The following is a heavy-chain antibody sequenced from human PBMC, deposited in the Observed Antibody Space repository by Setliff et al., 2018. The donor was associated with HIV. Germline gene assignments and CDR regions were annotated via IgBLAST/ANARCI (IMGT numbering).Heavy chain of an antibody. D-gene: IGHD1-1*01. CDR1: GFTFSVYA. J-gene: IGHJ4*02. CDR2: ISNNDLR. V-gene: IGHV3-23*01. Sequence: GGSLRLSCEASGFTFSVYAMSWVRQTPGKGLEWVSSISNNDLRYYADSVKGRFAISRDNSKNTLYLQMDNLRAEDTAIYYCASARIPTGGTSTSLDFWGQGALVTVSS. CDR3: ASARIPTGGTSTSLDF.